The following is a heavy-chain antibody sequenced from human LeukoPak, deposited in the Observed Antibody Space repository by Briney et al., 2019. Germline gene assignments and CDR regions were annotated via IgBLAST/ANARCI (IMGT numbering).Heavy chain of an antibody. CDR3: ARVRCSGGSCFYNFDY. Sequence: GGSLRLSCAASGFTFSSYSMNWVRQAPGKGLEWVSYISSSSSTIYYADSVKGRFTISRDNAKNSLYLQMNSLRAEDTAVYYCARVRCSGGSCFYNFDYWGQGSLVTVSS. J-gene: IGHJ4*02. D-gene: IGHD2-15*01. CDR1: GFTFSSYS. CDR2: ISSSSSTI. V-gene: IGHV3-48*01.